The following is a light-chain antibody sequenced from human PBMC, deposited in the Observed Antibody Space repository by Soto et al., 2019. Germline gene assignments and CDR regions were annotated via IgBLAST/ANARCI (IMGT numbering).Light chain of an antibody. Sequence: QSALTQPRSVSGSPGQAVTISCTGTSSDVGGYRHVSWYQQHPGKAPKLMIFDVSQRPSGVPDRFSGSKSGNTASLSISGLQAQEEADYYCCSYAGTYTFGFGGGTKLTVL. V-gene: IGLV2-11*01. CDR1: SSDVGGYRH. J-gene: IGLJ2*01. CDR3: CSYAGTYTFG. CDR2: DVS.